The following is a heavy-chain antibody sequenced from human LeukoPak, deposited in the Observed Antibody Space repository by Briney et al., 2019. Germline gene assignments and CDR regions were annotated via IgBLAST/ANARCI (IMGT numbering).Heavy chain of an antibody. D-gene: IGHD1-26*01. CDR3: ARGRWELLVQGAFDI. CDR1: GGTFSSYA. CDR2: IIPIFGTA. J-gene: IGHJ3*02. Sequence: SVKVSCKASGGTFSSYAISWVRQAPGQGLEWMGGIIPIFGTANYAQKFQGRVTITADESTSTAYMELSSLRSEDTAVYYCARGRWELLVQGAFDIWGQGIMVTVSS. V-gene: IGHV1-69*13.